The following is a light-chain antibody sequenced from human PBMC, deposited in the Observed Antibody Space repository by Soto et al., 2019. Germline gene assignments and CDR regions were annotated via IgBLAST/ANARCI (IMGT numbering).Light chain of an antibody. J-gene: IGKJ4*01. CDR2: GAS. CDR1: QSVSSN. Sequence: EIVMTQSPATLSVSPGERATLSCRASQSVSSNLAWYQQKPGQAPRLLIYGASTRATGIPARLSGSGSGTEFTLTIRSLQSEDFAVYYCQQYNNWPFTFGGGTKVEIK. V-gene: IGKV3-15*01. CDR3: QQYNNWPFT.